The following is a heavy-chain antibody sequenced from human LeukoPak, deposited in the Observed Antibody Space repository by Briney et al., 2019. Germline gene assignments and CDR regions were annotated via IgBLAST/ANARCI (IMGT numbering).Heavy chain of an antibody. Sequence: PSETLSLTCTVSSGPINSSSYYWRWIRQPPGKGLEWIGSIYYSGSTYYNPSLKSRVTTSVDTSKNQFTLKLSSVTAADTAVYYRGRRGYCSGGRRWKTWSDRCGQGTLVTVFS. CDR2: IYYSGST. D-gene: IGHD2-15*01. CDR3: GRRGYCSGGRRWKTWSDR. J-gene: IGHJ5*02. V-gene: IGHV4-39*01. CDR1: SGPINSSSYY.